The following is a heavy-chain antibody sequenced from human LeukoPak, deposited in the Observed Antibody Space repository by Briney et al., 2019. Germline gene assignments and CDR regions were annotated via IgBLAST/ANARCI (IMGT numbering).Heavy chain of an antibody. CDR2: GST. CDR3: AQHLAAAGIGSRFDP. V-gene: IGHV4-39*07. Sequence: GSTYYNPSLKSRLTISVDTSKNQFSLKLSSVTAADTAVYYCAQHLAAAGIGSRFDPWGQGTLVTVSS. J-gene: IGHJ5*02. D-gene: IGHD6-13*01.